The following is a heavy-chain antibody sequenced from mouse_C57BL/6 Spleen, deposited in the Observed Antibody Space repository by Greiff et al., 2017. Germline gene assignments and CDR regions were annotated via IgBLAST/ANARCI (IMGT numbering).Heavy chain of an antibody. CDR3: TRSHLDY. V-gene: IGHV1-15*01. J-gene: IGHJ2*01. Sequence: QVQLQQSGAELVRPGASVTLSCKASGYTFTDYEMHWVKQTPVHGLEWIGAIDPETGGTAYNQKFKGKAILTADKSSSTAYMELRSLTYEDSAVYYCTRSHLDYWGQGTTLTVSS. CDR2: IDPETGGT. CDR1: GYTFTDYE.